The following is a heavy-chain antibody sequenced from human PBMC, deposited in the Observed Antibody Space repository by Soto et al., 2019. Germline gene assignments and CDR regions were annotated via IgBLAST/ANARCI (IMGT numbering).Heavy chain of an antibody. V-gene: IGHV1-2*02. J-gene: IGHJ5*02. D-gene: IGHD6-6*01. Sequence: QVQLVQSGAEVKKPGASVKVSCKASGYTFTGYYMHWVRQAPGQGLEWMGWINPNSGGTNYAQKFQGRVTMTRDTSISTAYRELSRLRSDDTAVYYCARPRSIAARPRPNWFDPWGQGTLVTVSS. CDR1: GYTFTGYY. CDR2: INPNSGGT. CDR3: ARPRSIAARPRPNWFDP.